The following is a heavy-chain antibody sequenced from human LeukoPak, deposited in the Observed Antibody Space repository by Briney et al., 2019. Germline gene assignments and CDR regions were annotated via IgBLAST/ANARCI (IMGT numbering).Heavy chain of an antibody. Sequence: ASVKVSCKXSGYTFTDYYMHWVRQAPGQGLEWMGRINPSSGGTIYAQIFQGRVTMTRDTSVSTAYMELSRLRSDDTAVYYCARQRSSGYPDYWGQGTLVTVSS. J-gene: IGHJ4*02. V-gene: IGHV1-2*06. CDR2: INPSSGGT. CDR3: ARQRSSGYPDY. CDR1: GYTFTDYY. D-gene: IGHD3-22*01.